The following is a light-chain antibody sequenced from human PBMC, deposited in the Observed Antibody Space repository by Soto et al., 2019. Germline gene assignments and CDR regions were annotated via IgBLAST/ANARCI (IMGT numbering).Light chain of an antibody. V-gene: IGKV3-20*01. Sequence: EIVLTQSPGTLSLSPGERATLSCRASQSVSSSYLAWYQQKPGQAPRLLIYGPSSRATGIPDRFSGSGSGTDFPLTISRLEPEDFAVYYCQQYGSSPRYTFGQGTKLEIK. CDR1: QSVSSSY. CDR3: QQYGSSPRYT. CDR2: GPS. J-gene: IGKJ2*01.